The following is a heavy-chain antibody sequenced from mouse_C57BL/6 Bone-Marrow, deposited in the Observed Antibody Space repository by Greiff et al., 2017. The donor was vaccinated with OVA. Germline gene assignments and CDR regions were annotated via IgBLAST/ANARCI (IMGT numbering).Heavy chain of an antibody. CDR3: ARGNFGSSVDAMDY. V-gene: IGHV14-3*01. Sequence: EVQLQQSVAELVRPGASVKLSCTASGFNIKNTYMHWVKQRPEQGLELIGRIDPANDNTKYAPKFQGKATMTADTYSDTAYRQLSSLTAEDTAVDGCARGNFGSSVDAMDYWGQGTSVTVSS. D-gene: IGHD1-1*01. CDR1: GFNIKNTY. J-gene: IGHJ4*01. CDR2: IDPANDNT.